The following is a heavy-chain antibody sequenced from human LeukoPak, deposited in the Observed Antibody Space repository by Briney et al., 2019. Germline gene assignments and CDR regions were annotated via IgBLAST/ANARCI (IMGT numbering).Heavy chain of an antibody. CDR1: GGSISSSSYY. CDR3: ARGPYSGYEWGEFDY. V-gene: IGHV4-39*07. CDR2: IYYSGST. Sequence: PSETLSLTCTVSGGSISSSSYYWGWIRQPPGKGLEWIGSIYYSGSTYYNPSLKSRVTISVDTSKNQFSLKLSSVTAADTAVYYCARGPYSGYEWGEFDYWGQGTLVTVSS. J-gene: IGHJ4*02. D-gene: IGHD5-12*01.